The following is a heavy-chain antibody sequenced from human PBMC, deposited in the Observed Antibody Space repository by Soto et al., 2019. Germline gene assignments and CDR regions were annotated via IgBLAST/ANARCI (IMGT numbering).Heavy chain of an antibody. D-gene: IGHD2-8*02. CDR2: IYQSGAT. Sequence: ASETLSLTCTVSGDSIISENWWSFVRQAPGKGLEWIGEIYQSGATHYTPSLKSRVTISLDKSKNRFSLKLHSVTAADTAVYYCARDAGASRYYGMDVWGQGTTVTVSS. CDR3: ARDAGASRYYGMDV. CDR1: GDSIISENW. J-gene: IGHJ6*02. V-gene: IGHV4-4*02.